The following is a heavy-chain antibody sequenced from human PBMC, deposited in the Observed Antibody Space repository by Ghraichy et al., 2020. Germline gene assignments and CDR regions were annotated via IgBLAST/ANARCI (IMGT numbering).Heavy chain of an antibody. CDR1: GYTFTNYG. CDR2: ISTYNGKT. Sequence: VKVSCKASGYTFTNYGITWVRQAPGQGLEWMGWISTYNGKTYYAQNLQGRVTMTTDTSTTTGYMELRSLESDDTAMYYCARALSGAGSYYYPYYGMDVWGQGTTVTVSS. CDR3: ARALSGAGSYYYPYYGMDV. J-gene: IGHJ6*02. V-gene: IGHV1-18*01. D-gene: IGHD3-10*01.